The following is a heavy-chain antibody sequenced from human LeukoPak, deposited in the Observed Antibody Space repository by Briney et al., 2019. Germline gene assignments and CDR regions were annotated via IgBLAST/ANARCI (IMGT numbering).Heavy chain of an antibody. J-gene: IGHJ4*02. CDR2: IWYDGSNK. V-gene: IGHV3-30*02. D-gene: IGHD2-8*01. CDR1: GFTFSNYG. Sequence: PGGSLRLSCAASGFTFSNYGMHWVRQAPGKGLEWVASIWYDGSNKYYVDSVKGRFTISRDNSENTLFLQMSSLRTEDTAVYYCAKDPLGFCTRATCRYLDSWGQGTLVTVSS. CDR3: AKDPLGFCTRATCRYLDS.